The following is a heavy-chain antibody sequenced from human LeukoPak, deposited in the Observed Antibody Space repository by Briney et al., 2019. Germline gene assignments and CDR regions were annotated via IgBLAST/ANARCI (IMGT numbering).Heavy chain of an antibody. CDR1: GFTFSSYS. J-gene: IGHJ4*02. Sequence: PGGSLRLSCAASGFTFSSYSVNWVRQAPGKGLEWVSSITSSGHIYYADSVKGRFTISRDNAENSLFLQMNSLRAEDTAVYYCARGAEYYYDSSGHFPFDYWGQGTLVTVSS. D-gene: IGHD3-22*01. V-gene: IGHV3-21*01. CDR3: ARGAEYYYDSSGHFPFDY. CDR2: ITSSGHI.